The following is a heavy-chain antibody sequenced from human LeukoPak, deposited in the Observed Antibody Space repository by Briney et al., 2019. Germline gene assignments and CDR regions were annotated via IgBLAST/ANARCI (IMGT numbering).Heavy chain of an antibody. D-gene: IGHD3-10*01. CDR1: GGSFSGYY. CDR3: ARRRDYYGSGSYYSY. Sequence: PSETLSLTCAVYGGSFSGYYWSWIRQPPGKGLEWIGEINHSGSTNYNPSLKSRVTISVDTSKNQFSLKLSSVTAADTAVYYCARRRDYYGSGSYYSYWGQGTLVTVSS. CDR2: INHSGST. J-gene: IGHJ4*02. V-gene: IGHV4-34*01.